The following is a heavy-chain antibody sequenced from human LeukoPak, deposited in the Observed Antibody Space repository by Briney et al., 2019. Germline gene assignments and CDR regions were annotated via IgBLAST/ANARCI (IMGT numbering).Heavy chain of an antibody. CDR2: ISKSDGYT. CDR3: AREGGGFDY. Sequence: GGSLRLSCAASGFTFSTYHMHWVRQAPGKGLEWVSSISKSDGYTYYKDSVKGRFTTSRDIAKSSLYLQMNSLRDEDRAVYYCAREGGGFDYWGQGTLVTVSS. D-gene: IGHD3-16*01. J-gene: IGHJ4*02. CDR1: GFTFSTYH. V-gene: IGHV3-21*01.